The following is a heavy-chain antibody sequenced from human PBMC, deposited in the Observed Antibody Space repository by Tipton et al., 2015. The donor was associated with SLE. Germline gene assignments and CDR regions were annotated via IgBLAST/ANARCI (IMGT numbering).Heavy chain of an antibody. J-gene: IGHJ6*02. CDR2: IYYSGST. Sequence: LRLSCTVSGGSISSSSYYWGWIRQPPGKGLEWIRSIYYSGSTYYSPSLKSRVTMSVDTSKNQFSLRLTSVTAADTAIFYCARLQEGYYYFYGMDVWGQGTTVTVSS. CDR1: GGSISSSSYY. V-gene: IGHV4-39*07. CDR3: ARLQEGYYYFYGMDV.